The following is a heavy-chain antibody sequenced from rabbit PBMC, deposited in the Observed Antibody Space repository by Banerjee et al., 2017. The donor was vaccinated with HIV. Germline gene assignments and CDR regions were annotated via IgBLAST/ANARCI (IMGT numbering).Heavy chain of an antibody. Sequence: QSLEESGGDLVKPGASLTLTCTASGFSFSSDYHMCWVRQAPGKGLEWVACIYAGYSGSTYYANWAKGRFTISKTSSTTVTLQMTSLTAADTATYFCARDRGSNYYPYYFDLWGPGTLVTVS. V-gene: IGHV1S40*01. D-gene: IGHD8-1*01. CDR3: ARDRGSNYYPYYFDL. CDR1: GFSFSSDYH. J-gene: IGHJ4*01. CDR2: IYAGYSGST.